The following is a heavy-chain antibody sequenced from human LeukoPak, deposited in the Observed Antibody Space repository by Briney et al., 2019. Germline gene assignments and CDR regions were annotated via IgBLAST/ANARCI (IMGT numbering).Heavy chain of an antibody. CDR2: MNPNRGNT. J-gene: IGHJ4*02. CDR3: AREGVRGEDY. Sequence: ASVRVSCKASGYTFTSYDINWVRQATGQGVEWMGWMNPNRGNTGYAQKFQGRVTITRNTSISTAYMELSSLRSEDTAVYYCAREGVRGEDYWGQGTLVTVSS. CDR1: GYTFTSYD. V-gene: IGHV1-8*03. D-gene: IGHD3-10*01.